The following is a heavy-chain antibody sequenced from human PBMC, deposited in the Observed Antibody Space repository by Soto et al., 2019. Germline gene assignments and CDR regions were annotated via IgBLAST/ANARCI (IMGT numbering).Heavy chain of an antibody. Sequence: SVKVSCKASGGTFSSYVISWVRQAPGQGLEWMGGIIPIFGTANYAQKFQGRVTITADKSTSTAYMELSRLRSEYTAVYYCARVNIVVVVADTHSCWFDTCGQGTLVTVSS. V-gene: IGHV1-69*06. D-gene: IGHD2-15*01. CDR1: GGTFSSYV. CDR3: ARVNIVVVVADTHSCWFDT. CDR2: IIPIFGTA. J-gene: IGHJ5*02.